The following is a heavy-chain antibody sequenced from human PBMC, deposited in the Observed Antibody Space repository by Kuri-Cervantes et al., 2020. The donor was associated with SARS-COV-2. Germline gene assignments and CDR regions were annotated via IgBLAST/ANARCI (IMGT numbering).Heavy chain of an antibody. CDR3: ARGGDFWYFYYGMDV. Sequence: ASVKVSCKASGYTFTSYAMHWVRQAPGQRLEWMGWINAGNGNTKYSQKFQGRVTIIRDTSASTAYMELSSLRSEDTAVYYCARGGDFWYFYYGMDVWGQGTTVTVSS. CDR1: GYTFTSYA. J-gene: IGHJ6*02. V-gene: IGHV1-3*01. CDR2: INAGNGNT. D-gene: IGHD3-3*01.